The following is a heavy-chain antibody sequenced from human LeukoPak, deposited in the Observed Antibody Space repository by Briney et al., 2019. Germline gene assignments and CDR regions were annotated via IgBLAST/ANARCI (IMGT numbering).Heavy chain of an antibody. CDR3: AREADSSGYYYQSSAFDI. CDR2: IYYSGST. Sequence: SETLSLTCTVSGGSISSYYWSWIRQPPGKGLGWIGYIYYSGSTNYNPSLKSRVTISVDTSKNQFSLKLSSVTAADTAVYYCAREADSSGYYYQSSAFDIWGQGTMVTVSS. J-gene: IGHJ3*02. CDR1: GGSISSYY. V-gene: IGHV4-59*01. D-gene: IGHD3-22*01.